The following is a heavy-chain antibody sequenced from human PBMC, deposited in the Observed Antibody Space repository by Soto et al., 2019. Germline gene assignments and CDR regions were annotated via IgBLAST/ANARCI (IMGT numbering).Heavy chain of an antibody. J-gene: IGHJ6*03. CDR1: GGSISSGGYY. Sequence: SETLSLTCTVSGGSISSGGYYWSWIRQHPGKGLEWIGYIYYSGSTYYNPSLKSRVTISVDTSKNQFSLKLSSVTAADTAVYYCARGPVYDILTGYYSSYYYYYMDVWGKGTTVTVSS. V-gene: IGHV4-31*03. CDR3: ARGPVYDILTGYYSSYYYYYMDV. D-gene: IGHD3-9*01. CDR2: IYYSGST.